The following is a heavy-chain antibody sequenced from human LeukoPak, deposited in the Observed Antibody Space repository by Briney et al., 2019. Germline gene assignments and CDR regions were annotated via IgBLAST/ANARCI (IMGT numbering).Heavy chain of an antibody. CDR2: TNPNSGNT. Sequence: ASVKVSCKASGYTFTSYDINWVRQATGQGLEWMGWTNPNSGNTGYAQKFQGRVTMTRNTSISTAYMELSSLRSEDTAVYYCARGRAAAGRRFWFDPWGQGTLVTVSS. CDR1: GYTFTSYD. J-gene: IGHJ5*02. CDR3: ARGRAAAGRRFWFDP. V-gene: IGHV1-8*01. D-gene: IGHD6-13*01.